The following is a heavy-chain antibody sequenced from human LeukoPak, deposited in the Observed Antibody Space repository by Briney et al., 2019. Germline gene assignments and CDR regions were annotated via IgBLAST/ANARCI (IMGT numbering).Heavy chain of an antibody. D-gene: IGHD3-10*01. Sequence: SETLSLTCTVSGGSISSSSYYWGWIRQPPGKGLEWIGSIYYSGSTYYNPSLKSRFTISVDTSKNQFSLKLSSVTAADTAVYYCARGTDGWFGEYDYWGQGTLVTVSS. CDR1: GGSISSSSYY. V-gene: IGHV4-39*07. CDR3: ARGTDGWFGEYDY. J-gene: IGHJ4*02. CDR2: IYYSGST.